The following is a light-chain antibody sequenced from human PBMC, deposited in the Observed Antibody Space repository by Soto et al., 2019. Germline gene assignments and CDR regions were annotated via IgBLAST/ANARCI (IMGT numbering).Light chain of an antibody. CDR1: KSISTQ. Sequence: DTQMTKSHYTVSASVGDRVTIICRASKSISTQLAWYQQKPGKAPTLLISGAFSLESGVPSRFSGSVSRTELALTIGSLQPDVVATSYCQQSYSFSTFGQGTRVDI. V-gene: IGKV1-5*02. CDR2: GAF. CDR3: QQSYSFST. J-gene: IGKJ1*01.